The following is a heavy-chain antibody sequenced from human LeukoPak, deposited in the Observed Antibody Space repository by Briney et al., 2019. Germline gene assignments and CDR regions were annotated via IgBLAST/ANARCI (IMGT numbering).Heavy chain of an antibody. V-gene: IGHV3-21*01. J-gene: IGHJ4*02. Sequence: GGSLRLSCAASGFTFSTYSMYWVRQAPGKGLEWVSSISRSSSSINYADSVKGRFTISRDNAKNSLYLQMNSLGAEDTAVYFCATMYYSDRSGYYDFDYWGQGTLVTVSS. CDR1: GFTFSTYS. CDR3: ATMYYSDRSGYYDFDY. D-gene: IGHD3-22*01. CDR2: ISRSSSSI.